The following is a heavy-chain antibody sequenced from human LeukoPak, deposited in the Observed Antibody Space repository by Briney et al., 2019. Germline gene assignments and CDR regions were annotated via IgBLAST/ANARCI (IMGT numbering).Heavy chain of an antibody. CDR2: ISGSGGST. CDR1: GFTFSSYG. J-gene: IGHJ6*04. V-gene: IGHV3-23*01. CDR3: ARGRAVDV. Sequence: GGTLRLSCAASGFTFSSYGMSWVRQTSGKGLEWVSGISGSGGSTYYADSVKGRFTISRDNAKNSLYLQMNSLRAEDTAVYYCARGRAVDVWGKGTTVTISS.